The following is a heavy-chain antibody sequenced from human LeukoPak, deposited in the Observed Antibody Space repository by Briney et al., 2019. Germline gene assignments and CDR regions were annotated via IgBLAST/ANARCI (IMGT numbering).Heavy chain of an antibody. CDR1: GGSFSGYY. CDR3: ARAVVPAAREVYYFDY. V-gene: IGHV4-34*01. J-gene: IGHJ4*02. D-gene: IGHD2-2*01. Sequence: SETLSLTCAVYGGSFSGYYWSWIRQPPGKGLEWIGEINHSGSTNYSPSLKSRVTISVDTSKNQFSLKLSSVTAADTAVYYCARAVVPAAREVYYFDYWGQGTLVTVSS. CDR2: INHSGST.